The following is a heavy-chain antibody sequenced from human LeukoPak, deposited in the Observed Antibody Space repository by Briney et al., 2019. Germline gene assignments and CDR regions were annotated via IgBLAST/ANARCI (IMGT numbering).Heavy chain of an antibody. Sequence: SETLSLTCTVSGVSVSSDGYYWSWIRQPPGKTLEWIGHFYYSGSTNYNPSLKSRVTISVDTSKNQFSLKLSSVTAADTAVYYCARVKGIQLWLDDRGPNWYFDLWGRGTLVTVSS. D-gene: IGHD5-18*01. V-gene: IGHV4-61*08. CDR1: GVSVSSDGYY. J-gene: IGHJ2*01. CDR3: ARVKGIQLWLDDRGPNWYFDL. CDR2: FYYSGST.